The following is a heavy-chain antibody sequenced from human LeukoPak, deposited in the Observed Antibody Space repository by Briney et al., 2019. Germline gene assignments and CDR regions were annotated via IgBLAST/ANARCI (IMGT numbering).Heavy chain of an antibody. J-gene: IGHJ3*02. D-gene: IGHD3-22*01. CDR2: IWFDGIRK. CDR1: GFTFSNYG. CDR3: ARDLEDSSPFGAFDM. V-gene: IGHV3-33*08. Sequence: GGSLTLSCAASGFTFSNYGMHWVRQVPGKGLEWVAAIWFDGIRKYYADSVKGRLTISRDNPKNTLYLQMNSLRAEDTAVYYCARDLEDSSPFGAFDMWGQGTMVTVSS.